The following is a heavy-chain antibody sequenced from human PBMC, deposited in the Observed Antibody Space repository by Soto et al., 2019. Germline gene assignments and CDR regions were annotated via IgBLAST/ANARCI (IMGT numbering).Heavy chain of an antibody. J-gene: IGHJ3*02. Sequence: QLQLQESGPGLVKPSETLSLTCTVSGGSISSSSYYWGWIRQPPGKGLEWIGSIYYSGSTYYNPSLKSRVTISVDTSKNQFSLNLSSVTAADTAEYYCASRTNAGDAFDIWGQGTMVTVSS. CDR2: IYYSGST. D-gene: IGHD2-8*01. CDR3: ASRTNAGDAFDI. CDR1: GGSISSSSYY. V-gene: IGHV4-39*01.